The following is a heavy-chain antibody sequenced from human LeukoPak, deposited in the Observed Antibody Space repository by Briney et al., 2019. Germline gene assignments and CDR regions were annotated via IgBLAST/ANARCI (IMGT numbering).Heavy chain of an antibody. J-gene: IGHJ1*01. CDR3: VRGDGVTGSSEYFQH. V-gene: IGHV3-21*01. D-gene: IGHD1-1*01. CDR1: GFTFSRYS. CDR2: ISCSSNDK. Sequence: PGGSLRLSCLAYGFTFSRYSVLWVRQAPGKGLEWVSAISCSSNDKHYIDSVRGRLFTSRDNAKTSVFLQMNSLRAEDTAVYYCVRGDGVTGSSEYFQHWGQGTLVTVSS.